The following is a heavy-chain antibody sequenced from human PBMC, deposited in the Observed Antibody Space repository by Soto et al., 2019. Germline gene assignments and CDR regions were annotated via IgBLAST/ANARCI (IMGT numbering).Heavy chain of an antibody. CDR1: GYTFTSYY. CDR2: INPSGGST. Sequence: ASVKVSCKASGYTFTSYYMHWVRQAPGQGLEWMGIINPSGGSTSYAQKFQGRVTMTRDTSTSTVYMELSSLRSEDTAVYYCAGNQYYDFWSGYSPKYYYYGMDVWGQGTTVTVSS. D-gene: IGHD3-3*01. J-gene: IGHJ6*02. V-gene: IGHV1-46*01. CDR3: AGNQYYDFWSGYSPKYYYYGMDV.